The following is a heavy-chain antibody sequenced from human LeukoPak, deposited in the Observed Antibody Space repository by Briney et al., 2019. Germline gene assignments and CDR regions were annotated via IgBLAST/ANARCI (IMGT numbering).Heavy chain of an antibody. V-gene: IGHV6-1*01. CDR2: TYYRSEWYN. CDR1: GDSVSSNSAA. Sequence: SQTLSLTCSISGDSVSSNSAAWNWFRQSPSRGHEWMGRTYYRSEWYNEYALSVKSRITVNPDTSKNQFSLQLSFVTPEDTAVYYCARESDYYRMDVWGQGTTVTVSS. CDR3: ARESDYYRMDV. J-gene: IGHJ6*02.